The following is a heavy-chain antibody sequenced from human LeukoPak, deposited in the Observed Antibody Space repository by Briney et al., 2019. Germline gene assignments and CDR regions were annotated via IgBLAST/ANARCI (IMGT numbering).Heavy chain of an antibody. CDR1: GFTFSSYW. CDR3: ARVIEDYFDY. V-gene: IGHV3-48*04. J-gene: IGHJ4*02. Sequence: GGSLRLSCSASGFTFSSYWMSWVRQAPGKGLEWVSYISSSGSTIYYADSVKGRFTISRDNAKNSLYLQMNSLRAEDTAVYYCARVIEDYFDYWGQGTLVTVSS. D-gene: IGHD3-22*01. CDR2: ISSSGSTI.